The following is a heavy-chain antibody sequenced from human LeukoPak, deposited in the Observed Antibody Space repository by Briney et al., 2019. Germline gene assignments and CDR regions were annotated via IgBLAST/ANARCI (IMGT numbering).Heavy chain of an antibody. V-gene: IGHV4-39*07. CDR1: GGSISSSSYY. CDR3: ARGVYIAAAQYAY. CDR2: IYYSGST. Sequence: SETLSLTCTVSGGSISSSSYYWGWIRQPPGKGLDWIGSIYYSGSTDYNPSLKRRITIPVDTSKTQFSLRLSSVTAADAAVYYCARGVYIAAAQYAYWGQGTLVTVSS. J-gene: IGHJ4*02. D-gene: IGHD6-13*01.